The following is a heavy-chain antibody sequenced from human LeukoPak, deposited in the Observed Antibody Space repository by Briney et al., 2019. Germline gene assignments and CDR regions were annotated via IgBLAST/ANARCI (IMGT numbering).Heavy chain of an antibody. CDR2: MYSSGTT. Sequence: TSETLSLTCTVSGGSISNYYCSWIRQPPGKGLQWIGYMYSSGTTNYNPPLKSRVTISVDTSKNQFSLTLSSVTAADTAVYYCARATTYGDADYWGQGTLVTVSS. J-gene: IGHJ4*02. CDR3: ARATTYGDADY. V-gene: IGHV4-59*01. CDR1: GGSISNYY. D-gene: IGHD4-17*01.